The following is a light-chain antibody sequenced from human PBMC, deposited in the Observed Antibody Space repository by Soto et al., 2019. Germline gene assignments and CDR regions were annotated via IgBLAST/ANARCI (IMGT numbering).Light chain of an antibody. CDR3: SSYAGINTDVA. Sequence: QSALTQPPSASGSPGQSVTISCTGTSSDVGGYGYVSWYQQHPGKAPKLMIFEVTKRASGVPNRFSGSKSGNTASLTVSGLQAEDEADYYCSSYAGINTDVAFGGGTKLTVL. CDR1: SSDVGGYGY. V-gene: IGLV2-8*01. J-gene: IGLJ2*01. CDR2: EVT.